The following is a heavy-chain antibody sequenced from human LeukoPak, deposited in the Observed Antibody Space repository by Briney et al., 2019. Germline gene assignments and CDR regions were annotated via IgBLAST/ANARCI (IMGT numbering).Heavy chain of an antibody. Sequence: SETLSLTCAVYGGSFGDFWWTWIRQSPGKGLEWIGEVNPSGRSNYNPSLNSRVTIPVDRSKKQFSLRLTSVTAADTALYYCAIRYGRLEAGGAPFDSWGQGTLVTVSS. J-gene: IGHJ5*01. V-gene: IGHV4-34*01. CDR3: AIRYGRLEAGGAPFDS. CDR2: VNPSGRS. D-gene: IGHD6-13*01. CDR1: GGSFGDFW.